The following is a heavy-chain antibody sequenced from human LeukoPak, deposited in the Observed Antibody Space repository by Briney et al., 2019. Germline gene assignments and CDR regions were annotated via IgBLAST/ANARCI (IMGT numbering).Heavy chain of an antibody. Sequence: SETLSLTCTVSGYSISSGYYWGWIRQPPGKGLEWIGSIYYSGSTYYNPSLKSRVTISVDTSKNQFSLKLSSVTAADTAVYYCGRHASIAAAGTQYFQHWGQGTLVTVSS. CDR2: IYYSGST. CDR1: GYSISSGYY. J-gene: IGHJ1*01. D-gene: IGHD6-13*01. V-gene: IGHV4-38-2*02. CDR3: GRHASIAAAGTQYFQH.